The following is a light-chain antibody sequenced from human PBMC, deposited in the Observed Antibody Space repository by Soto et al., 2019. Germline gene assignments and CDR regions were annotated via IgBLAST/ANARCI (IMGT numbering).Light chain of an antibody. CDR1: QSLVYSDGNTY. CDR3: IQLSRFPRT. V-gene: IGKV2-24*01. Sequence: VLTQTPLSSPVTLGQPASISCRSSQSLVYSDGNTYLSWLQQRPGQPPRLLIYQVSNRFSGVPDRFSGSGAGTDFTLKISRVEAEDVGVYSCIQLSRFPRTFGQGTKVEIK. CDR2: QVS. J-gene: IGKJ1*01.